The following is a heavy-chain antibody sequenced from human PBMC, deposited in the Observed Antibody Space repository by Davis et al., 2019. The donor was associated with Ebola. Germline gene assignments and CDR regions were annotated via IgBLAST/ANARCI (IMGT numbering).Heavy chain of an antibody. CDR3: AKSGLSFGVVKYHYGMDV. CDR2: LNSDGSTI. V-gene: IGHV3-74*01. CDR1: GFTFSSCW. Sequence: GESLKISCAASGFTFSSCWMHWVRQVPGKGLVWVSRLNSDGSTINYADSVKGRFTISRDNAKNTLYLQMNSLRAEDTAVYYCAKSGLSFGVVKYHYGMDVWGKGTTVTVSS. J-gene: IGHJ6*04. D-gene: IGHD3-3*01.